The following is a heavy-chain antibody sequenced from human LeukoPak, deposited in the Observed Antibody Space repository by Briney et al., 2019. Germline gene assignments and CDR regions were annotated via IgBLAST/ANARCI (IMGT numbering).Heavy chain of an antibody. Sequence: GGSLRLSCAASGFTFSSYAMSWVRQAPGKGLEWVSGINWNGGSTGYADSVKGRFTISRDNAKNSLYLQMNSLRAEDTALYYCARYSGYHTGAFDIWGQGTMVTVSS. CDR1: GFTFSSYA. D-gene: IGHD5-12*01. CDR2: INWNGGST. V-gene: IGHV3-20*04. J-gene: IGHJ3*02. CDR3: ARYSGYHTGAFDI.